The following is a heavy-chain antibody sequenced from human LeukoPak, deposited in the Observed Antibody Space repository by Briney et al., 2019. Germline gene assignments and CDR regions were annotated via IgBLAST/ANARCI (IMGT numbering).Heavy chain of an antibody. Sequence: GRSLRLSCAASGFTFSSYGMHWVRQAPGKGLEWVAVIWYDGSNKYYADSVKGRFTISRDNSKNTLYLQMNSLRAEGTAVYYCARDGYGDGTFDYWGQGTLVTVSS. J-gene: IGHJ4*02. CDR1: GFTFSSYG. CDR3: ARDGYGDGTFDY. V-gene: IGHV3-33*01. D-gene: IGHD4-17*01. CDR2: IWYDGSNK.